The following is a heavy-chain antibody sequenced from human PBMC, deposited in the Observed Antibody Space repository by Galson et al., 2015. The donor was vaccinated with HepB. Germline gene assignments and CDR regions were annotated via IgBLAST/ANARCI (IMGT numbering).Heavy chain of an antibody. CDR1: GFTFSSYG. CDR2: IWYNGSNK. Sequence: SLRLSCAASGFTFSSYGMHWVRQAPGKGLEWVAVIWYNGSNKFYVDSVKGRFTISRDNSKNTVYLQMNSLRAEDTAVYYCARERNIAAPAALDSWGQGTLVTASS. J-gene: IGHJ4*02. V-gene: IGHV3-33*01. D-gene: IGHD6-13*01. CDR3: ARERNIAAPAALDS.